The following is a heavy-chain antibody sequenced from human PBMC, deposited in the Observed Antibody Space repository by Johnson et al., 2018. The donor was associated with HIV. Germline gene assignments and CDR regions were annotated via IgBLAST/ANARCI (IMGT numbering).Heavy chain of an antibody. CDR1: GFTFSSYG. D-gene: IGHD1-1*01. Sequence: VQLVESGGGVVRPGGSLRLSCAASGFTFSSYGMHWVRQAPGKGLEWVAVISYARSNTYYADSVKGGFTISRDNSKTTLYLQMNSLIPEETALYYFAKVGRYSYGKDAFDIWGQGTMFTVSS. CDR2: ISYARSNT. CDR3: AKVGRYSYGKDAFDI. V-gene: IGHV3-30*18. J-gene: IGHJ3*02.